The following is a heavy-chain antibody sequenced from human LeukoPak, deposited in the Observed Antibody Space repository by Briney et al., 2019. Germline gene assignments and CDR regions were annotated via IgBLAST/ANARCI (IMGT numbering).Heavy chain of an antibody. V-gene: IGHV4-59*01. J-gene: IGHJ4*02. CDR3: ARAAFAYYYDSSGYSYYFDY. CDR1: GGSISSYY. Sequence: SETLSLTCTVSGGSISSYYWNWIRQPPGKGLEWIGYIYYSGSTNYNPSLKSRVTISVDTSKNQFSLKLSSVTAADTAVYYCARAAFAYYYDSSGYSYYFDYWGQGTLVTVSS. CDR2: IYYSGST. D-gene: IGHD3-22*01.